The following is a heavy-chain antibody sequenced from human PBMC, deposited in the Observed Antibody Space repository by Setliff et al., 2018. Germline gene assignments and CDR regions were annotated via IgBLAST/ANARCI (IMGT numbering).Heavy chain of an antibody. CDR3: ARAPPSSGWTPRGYYYYYMDV. J-gene: IGHJ6*03. Sequence: SQTLSLTCTVSGGSISSYYWSWIRQPPGKGLEWIGYMYYSGSTNYNPSFKSRVTISVDTSKNQFSLKLSSVTAADTAVYYCARAPPSSGWTPRGYYYYYMDVWGKGTTVTVSS. CDR2: MYYSGST. V-gene: IGHV4-59*01. D-gene: IGHD6-19*01. CDR1: GGSISSYY.